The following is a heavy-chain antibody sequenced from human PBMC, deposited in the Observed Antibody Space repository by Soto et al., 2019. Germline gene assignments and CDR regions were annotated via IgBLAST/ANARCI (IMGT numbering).Heavy chain of an antibody. J-gene: IGHJ6*02. CDR2: IKEDESEK. Sequence: EVQLVESGGGLVQPGESLRLSCAASGFTFSNSWMSWVRQAPGKGLEWVANIKEDESEKDYVDPVKGRFTITRDNAKNSLYLQMNNLRAEDTAVYFCTRKRFGMDVWGQGTTVTVSS. CDR3: TRKRFGMDV. CDR1: GFTFSNSW. V-gene: IGHV3-7*03.